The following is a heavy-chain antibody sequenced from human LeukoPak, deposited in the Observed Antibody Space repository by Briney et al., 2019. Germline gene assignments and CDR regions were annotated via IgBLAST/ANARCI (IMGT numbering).Heavy chain of an antibody. V-gene: IGHV3-23*01. CDR1: GFTFSSYA. CDR2: ITGSGDST. Sequence: GGSLRLTCAASGFTFSSYAMYWVRQAPGQGLEWVSSITGSGDSTYYGDSVKGRFTISRDNSMKTLYLQMNSLRAEDTAVYYCAKIRDGSSWSYDYWGQGILVTVSS. J-gene: IGHJ4*02. CDR3: AKIRDGSSWSYDY. D-gene: IGHD6-13*01.